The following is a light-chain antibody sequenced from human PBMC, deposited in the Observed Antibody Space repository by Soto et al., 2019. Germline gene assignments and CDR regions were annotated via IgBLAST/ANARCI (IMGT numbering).Light chain of an antibody. J-gene: IGKJ4*01. V-gene: IGKV3-15*01. CDR3: QQYNNWPRALT. Sequence: EIVSTQSPATLSVSPGERATLSCRASQSVSSNLAWYQQKPGQAPRLLIYGAYTRDTGIPARFSGSGSGTEFNLTISSLQSEAFAVYDCQQYNNWPRALTFGGGTKVDIK. CDR2: GAY. CDR1: QSVSSN.